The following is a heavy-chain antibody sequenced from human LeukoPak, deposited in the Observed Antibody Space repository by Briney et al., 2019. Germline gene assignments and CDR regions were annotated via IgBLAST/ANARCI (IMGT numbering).Heavy chain of an antibody. J-gene: IGHJ4*02. CDR2: INNDGSDT. Sequence: PGGSLRLSCAASGFTFSRYWMHWVRQAPGKGLVWVSRINNDGSDTSYADSVKGRFTISRDNAQKSLYLEMKSLSAKDTAVYYCARTVTSTEGYWGQGTLVTVSS. D-gene: IGHD4-17*01. V-gene: IGHV3-74*01. CDR1: GFTFSRYW. CDR3: ARTVTSTEGY.